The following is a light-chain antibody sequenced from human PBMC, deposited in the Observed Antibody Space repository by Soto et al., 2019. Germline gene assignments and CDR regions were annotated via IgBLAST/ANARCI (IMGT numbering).Light chain of an antibody. CDR3: QQYRSSPFT. V-gene: IGKV3-20*01. Sequence: ESVLTQSPGTLSMSPGERATLSCRASQSVSSSYSAWYQQKPGQAPRLLIYGASRRATGIPDRFSGSGSGTDFTLTISRLEPEDFAVYYCQQYRSSPFTFGPGTKVDIK. CDR1: QSVSSSY. J-gene: IGKJ3*01. CDR2: GAS.